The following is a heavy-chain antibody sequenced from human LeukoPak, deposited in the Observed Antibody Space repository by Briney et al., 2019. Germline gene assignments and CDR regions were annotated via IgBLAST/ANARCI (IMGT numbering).Heavy chain of an antibody. CDR2: IYYSGST. CDR1: GGSISSYY. CDR3: ERHHWLGPFDH. D-gene: IGHD6-19*01. J-gene: IGHJ4*02. V-gene: IGHV4-59*08. Sequence: SETLSLTCTVSGGSISSYYWSWIRQPPGKGLEWIGYIYYSGSTNYNPSLKSRVTISVDTSKNQFSLKLSSVTAADTAVYYCERHHWLGPFDHGGKGTRVTVPS.